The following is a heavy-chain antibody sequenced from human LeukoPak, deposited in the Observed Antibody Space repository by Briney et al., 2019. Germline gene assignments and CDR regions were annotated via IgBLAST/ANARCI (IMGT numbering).Heavy chain of an antibody. V-gene: IGHV3-53*01. J-gene: IGHJ4*02. CDR2: IYSGGST. CDR1: GFSVSSTY. D-gene: IGHD5-18*01. Sequence: PGGSLRLSCAASGFSVSSTYMSWVRQAPGKGLEWASVIYSGGSTYYADSVKGRFTISRDNSKNTLYLQMNSLRGEDTAVYYCAGRSGYTYGYYFDYWGQGTLVTVSS. CDR3: AGRSGYTYGYYFDY.